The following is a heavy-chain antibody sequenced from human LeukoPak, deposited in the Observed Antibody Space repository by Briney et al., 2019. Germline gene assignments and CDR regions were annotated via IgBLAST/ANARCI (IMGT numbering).Heavy chain of an antibody. Sequence: GGSLRLSCAAYGFTFSSYAMSSVRRAPGRGLEWVSAISGSGGSTYYADSVKGRFTISRDNSKNTLYLQMNSLRAEDTAVYYCARSITGNPWGQGTLVTVSS. CDR3: ARSITGNP. J-gene: IGHJ5*02. CDR2: ISGSGGST. D-gene: IGHD1-20*01. V-gene: IGHV3-23*01. CDR1: GFTFSSYA.